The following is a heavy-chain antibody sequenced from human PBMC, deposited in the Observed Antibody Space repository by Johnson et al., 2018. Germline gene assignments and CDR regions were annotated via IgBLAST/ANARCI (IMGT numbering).Heavy chain of an antibody. D-gene: IGHD3-3*01. CDR3: ARDPVTIFGVVYYYYYYMDV. CDR1: GFTFSSYG. V-gene: IGHV3-33*01. CDR2: IWYDGSNE. J-gene: IGHJ6*03. Sequence: QVQLVQSGGGVVQPGRSLRLSCAASGFTFSSYGMHWVRQAPGKGLEWVAVIWYDGSNEYYADSVKGRFTISRDNSKNTLYLQMNSLRAEDTAVYYCARDPVTIFGVVYYYYYYMDVWGKGTTVTVSS.